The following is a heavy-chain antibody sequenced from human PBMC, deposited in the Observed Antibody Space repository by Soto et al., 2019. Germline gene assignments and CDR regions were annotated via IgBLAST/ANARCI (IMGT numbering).Heavy chain of an antibody. CDR2: IHVSGSA. J-gene: IGHJ4*02. Sequence: SENLFLPCTFSGGSLSRRGYYLGWVRPPPGKGLEWIASIHVSGSASYNPSLKSRVTISVDMSKNQLSLNLSSVTAADTALYFCARYGAMVNGDKSDCWGQGTLVTVSS. CDR1: GGSLSRRGYY. V-gene: IGHV4-39*01. D-gene: IGHD5-18*01. CDR3: ARYGAMVNGDKSDC.